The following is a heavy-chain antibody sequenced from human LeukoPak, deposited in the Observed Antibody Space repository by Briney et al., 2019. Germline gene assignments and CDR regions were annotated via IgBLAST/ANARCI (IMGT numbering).Heavy chain of an antibody. Sequence: SETLSLTCTVSGGSISSYYWSWIRQPPGKGLEWIGYIYYSGSTNYNPSLKSRVTISVDTSKNQFSLKLSSVTAADTAVYYCARGGVSSGQNYYYYYMDVWGKGTTVTISS. CDR2: IYYSGST. CDR1: GGSISSYY. J-gene: IGHJ6*03. D-gene: IGHD3-16*01. CDR3: ARGGVSSGQNYYYYYMDV. V-gene: IGHV4-59*08.